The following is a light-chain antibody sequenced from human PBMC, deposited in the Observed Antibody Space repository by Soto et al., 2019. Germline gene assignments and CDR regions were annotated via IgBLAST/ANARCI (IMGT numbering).Light chain of an antibody. Sequence: QSVLTQPPSVSAAPGQKVTISCSGSSSNIGNKYVSWYQQLPGTAPKLLIYDNNKRPSGIPDRFSGSKSGTSATLGITGLKTGDEADYYCGTWDSSLTAGVFGGGTKLTVL. CDR1: SSNIGNKY. J-gene: IGLJ2*01. V-gene: IGLV1-51*01. CDR3: GTWDSSLTAGV. CDR2: DNN.